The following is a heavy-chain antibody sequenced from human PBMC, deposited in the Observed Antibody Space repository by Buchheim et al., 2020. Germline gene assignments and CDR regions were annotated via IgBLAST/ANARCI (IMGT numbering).Heavy chain of an antibody. CDR1: GFTFSGFE. V-gene: IGHV3-48*03. CDR2: ISRSGDPT. CDR3: VRDCCYGDGYHQDS. Sequence: EVHLVESGGGLVQPGGSLRLSCTASGFTFSGFEMNWVRQAPGKGLEWVSFISRSGDPTYYGDSVKGRFTISRDNATSSLYLQIHSLRADDTADYYCVRDCCYGDGYHQDSWGQGTL. D-gene: IGHD2-21*02. J-gene: IGHJ4*02.